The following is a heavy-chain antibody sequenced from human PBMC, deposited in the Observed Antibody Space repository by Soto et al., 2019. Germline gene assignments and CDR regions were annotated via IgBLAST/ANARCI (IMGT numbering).Heavy chain of an antibody. D-gene: IGHD1-7*01. V-gene: IGHV1-3*01. CDR1: GYTFTSYA. Sequence: ASVKVSCKASGYTFTSYAMHWVRQAPGQRLEWMGWINVGNGNTKYSQKFQGRVTITRDTSASTAYMELSSLRSEDTAVYYCARSWGTIHLFDPRGQGTRVTV. J-gene: IGHJ5*02. CDR3: ARSWGTIHLFDP. CDR2: INVGNGNT.